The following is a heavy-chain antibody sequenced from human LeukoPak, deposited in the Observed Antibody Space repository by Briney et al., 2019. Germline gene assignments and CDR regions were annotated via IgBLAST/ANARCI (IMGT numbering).Heavy chain of an antibody. CDR1: GFTLGRHD. J-gene: IGHJ4*02. Sequence: GGSLRLSCTASGFTLGRHDMHWVRQIPGQGLEWVAAVSSGVDAFFSDSVQGGCTVSREDARNSLYLQMNSLRAGDTAVYYCVREARGYHYTYFDYWGQGTLVTVSS. D-gene: IGHD5-18*01. CDR3: VREARGYHYTYFDY. CDR2: VSSGVDA. V-gene: IGHV3-13*01.